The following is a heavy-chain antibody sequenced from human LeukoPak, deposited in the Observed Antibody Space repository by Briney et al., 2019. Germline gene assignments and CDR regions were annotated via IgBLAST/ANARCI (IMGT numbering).Heavy chain of an antibody. CDR2: IISSSSYI. V-gene: IGHV3-21*01. CDR1: GFTFSSYS. J-gene: IGHJ4*02. CDR3: ARVRLYCGGDCYSDLLDY. Sequence: GGSLRLSCAASGFTFSSYSMNWVRQAPGKGLEWVSSIISSSSYIYYADSVKGRFTISRDNAKNSLYLQMNSLRAEDTAVYYCARVRLYCGGDCYSDLLDYWGQGTLVTVSS. D-gene: IGHD2-21*02.